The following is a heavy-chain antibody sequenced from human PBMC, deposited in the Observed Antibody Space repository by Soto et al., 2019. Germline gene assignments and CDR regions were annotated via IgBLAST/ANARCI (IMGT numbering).Heavy chain of an antibody. CDR2: ISASGNGK. V-gene: IGHV3-23*01. D-gene: IGHD1-26*01. Sequence: GSPKLSSAASVVTLSSYAMSWVRKAPGKGLEWVSLISASGNGKYYADSVKGRFTISRDNSKNMLYLQMNSLRGEDTALYYRAKDRLAGGTDYWGQGTLVTVSS. J-gene: IGHJ4*02. CDR3: AKDRLAGGTDY. CDR1: VVTLSSYA.